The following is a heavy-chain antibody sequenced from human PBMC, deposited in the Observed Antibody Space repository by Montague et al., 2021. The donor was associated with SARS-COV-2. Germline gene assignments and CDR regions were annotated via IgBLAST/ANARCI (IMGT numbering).Heavy chain of an antibody. CDR3: ARDPWRITIFGVVTRYGMDV. CDR1: GGSVSSGSYY. J-gene: IGHJ6*02. Sequence: SETLSLTCIVSGGSVSSGSYYWSWIRQPPGKGLEWIGYIYYSGSTNYXPSLKSRVTISVDTSKNQFSLKLSSVTAADTAVYYCARDPWRITIFGVVTRYGMDVWGQGTPVTVSS. V-gene: IGHV4-61*01. D-gene: IGHD3-3*01. CDR2: IYYSGST.